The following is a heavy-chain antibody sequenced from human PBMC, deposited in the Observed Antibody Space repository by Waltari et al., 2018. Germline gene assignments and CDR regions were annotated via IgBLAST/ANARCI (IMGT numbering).Heavy chain of an antibody. V-gene: IGHV2-5*02. CDR2: IYWDNDK. CDR3: AHRRGMARGGGWDWGDFDY. CDR1: GFSISTSGVG. Sequence: QITLKESGPTLVNPTQTLTLTCTFSGFSISTSGVGVGWSRQPPGKALEWLALIYWDNDKRYSPTLKRGLTITKGTSKNQVVLKRPYMGPVDTATYYCAHRRGMARGGGWDWGDFDYWGQGTLVTVSS. D-gene: IGHD6-19*01. J-gene: IGHJ4*02.